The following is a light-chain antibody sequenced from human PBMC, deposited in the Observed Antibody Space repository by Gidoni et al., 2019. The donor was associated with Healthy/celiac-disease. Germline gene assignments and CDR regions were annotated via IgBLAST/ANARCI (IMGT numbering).Light chain of an antibody. CDR3: QQYNSYSLMYT. Sequence: DIQMTQSPSTLSASVGDRVTITCRASQSISSWLAWYQQKPGKAPKLLIYDASSLESGVPSRFSGSGSGTEFTLTISSLQPDDFATYYCQQYNSYSLMYTFXXXTKLEIK. CDR1: QSISSW. CDR2: DAS. J-gene: IGKJ2*01. V-gene: IGKV1-5*01.